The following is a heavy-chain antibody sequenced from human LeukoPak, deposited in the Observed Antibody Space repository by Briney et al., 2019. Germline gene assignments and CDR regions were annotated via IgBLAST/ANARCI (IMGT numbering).Heavy chain of an antibody. J-gene: IGHJ6*02. CDR2: IKQGGSEK. D-gene: IGHD6-13*01. V-gene: IGHV3-7*01. CDR1: RFPFSSYW. CDR3: ARGPGWSSSWYTYRDLYYYYYGMDV. Sequence: GGSLRLSCAASRFPFSSYWMRWVRQSPGKGREGVANIKQGGSEKQYGDSVEGRFNISRDNAKNSLYLQMYSLRAEDTAVYYCARGPGWSSSWYTYRDLYYYYYGMDVWGQGTTVTVSS.